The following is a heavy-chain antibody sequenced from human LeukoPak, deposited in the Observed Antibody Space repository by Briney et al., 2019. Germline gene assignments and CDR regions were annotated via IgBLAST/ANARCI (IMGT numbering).Heavy chain of an antibody. J-gene: IGHJ4*02. CDR1: GFTFNNYW. CDR3: ARDRGGPLFDY. Sequence: GGSLRLSCAASGFTFNNYWMSWVRQAPGKGLEWVANIKQDGSDKYYVDSVKGRFTISRDNAKNSLYLQINSLRAEDTAVYYCARDRGGPLFDYWGQGTLVTVSS. CDR2: IKQDGSDK. V-gene: IGHV3-7*01. D-gene: IGHD3-16*01.